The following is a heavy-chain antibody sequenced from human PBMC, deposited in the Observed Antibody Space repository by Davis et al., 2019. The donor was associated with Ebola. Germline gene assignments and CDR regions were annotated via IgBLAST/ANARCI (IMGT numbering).Heavy chain of an antibody. CDR2: ISGSGGST. Sequence: AISGSGGSTYYADSVKGRFTISRDNSKNTLYLQMNSLRAEDTAVYYCARGYSYGFDYWGQGTLVTVSS. CDR3: ARGYSYGFDY. J-gene: IGHJ4*02. D-gene: IGHD5-18*01. V-gene: IGHV3-23*01.